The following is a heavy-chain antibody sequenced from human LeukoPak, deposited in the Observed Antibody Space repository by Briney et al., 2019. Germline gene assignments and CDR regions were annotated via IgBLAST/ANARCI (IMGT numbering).Heavy chain of an antibody. Sequence: SETLSLTCTVSRGSISSYYWSWIRQAPGTGLEWIAYIYYSGSTNYNPSLKSRVTISVDTSKHQFSPKLSSATAADTAVYYCARLTFQYYFDYWGQGALVTVSS. V-gene: IGHV4-59*08. CDR1: RGSISSYY. J-gene: IGHJ4*02. CDR3: ARLTFQYYFDY. D-gene: IGHD2/OR15-2a*01. CDR2: IYYSGST.